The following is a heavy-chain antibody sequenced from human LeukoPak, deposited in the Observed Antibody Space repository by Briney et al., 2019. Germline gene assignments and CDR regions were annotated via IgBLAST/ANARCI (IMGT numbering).Heavy chain of an antibody. CDR1: GFTFSSYW. Sequence: GGSLRLSCAASGFTFSSYWMSWVRQAPGKGLEWVADIKQDGSEKYYVDSVKGRFTISRDNAKNSLYLQMNSLRAEDTAVYYCARDGEVRGVIIVYWGQGTLVTVSS. CDR3: ARDGEVRGVIIVY. D-gene: IGHD3-10*01. J-gene: IGHJ4*02. CDR2: IKQDGSEK. V-gene: IGHV3-7*01.